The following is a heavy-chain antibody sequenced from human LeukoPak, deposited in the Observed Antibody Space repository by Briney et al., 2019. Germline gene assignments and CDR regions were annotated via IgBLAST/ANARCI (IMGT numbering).Heavy chain of an antibody. J-gene: IGHJ4*02. CDR3: TRQARDSYGYVLDY. D-gene: IGHD5-18*01. CDR2: ITGSGGTT. Sequence: GGSLRLSCAASGFTFSGYGMNWVRQAPGKGLEWVSGITGSGGTTYYADSVKGRFTISRDNYKNTVYLQMNNLRAEDTAVYYCTRQARDSYGYVLDYWGQGTLVTVSS. V-gene: IGHV3-23*01. CDR1: GFTFSGYG.